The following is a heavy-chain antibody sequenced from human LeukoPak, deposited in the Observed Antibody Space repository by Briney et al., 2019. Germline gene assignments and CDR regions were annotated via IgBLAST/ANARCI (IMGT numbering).Heavy chain of an antibody. Sequence: SETLSLTCTVSGGSISSSSYYWGWIRQPPGKGLEWIGSIYYSGSTDYNPSLKSRVTISPDKSKNQFSLTLTSVTAADTAVYFCARAPLSGTYYTDAFDIWGQGTMVTVSS. V-gene: IGHV4-39*07. J-gene: IGHJ3*02. D-gene: IGHD1-26*01. CDR2: IYYSGST. CDR1: GGSISSSSYY. CDR3: ARAPLSGTYYTDAFDI.